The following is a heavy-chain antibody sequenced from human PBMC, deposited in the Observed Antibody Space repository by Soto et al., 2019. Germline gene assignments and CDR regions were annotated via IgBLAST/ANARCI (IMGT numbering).Heavy chain of an antibody. CDR2: ISSSSSTI. Sequence: LRLSCAASGFTFSSYGMNWVRQAPGKGLEWVSYISSSSSTIYYADSVKGRFTISRDNAKNSLYLQMNSLRAEDTAVYYCARAIYFPPYFFDFWGQGTLVTVSS. V-gene: IGHV3-48*01. CDR3: ARAIYFPPYFFDF. J-gene: IGHJ4*02. D-gene: IGHD3-9*01. CDR1: GFTFSSYG.